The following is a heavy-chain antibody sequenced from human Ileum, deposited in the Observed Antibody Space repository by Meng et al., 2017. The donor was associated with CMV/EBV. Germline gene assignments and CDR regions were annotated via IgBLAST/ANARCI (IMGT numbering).Heavy chain of an antibody. Sequence: GESLKISCAASGFTFSSYAMHWVRQAPGKGLEWVAVISYDGSNKYYADSVKGRFTISRDNSKNTLYLQMNSLRAEDTAVYYCARGRGYTAMAIWGQGTRVTGSS. J-gene: IGHJ4*02. CDR2: ISYDGSNK. CDR3: ARGRGYTAMAI. D-gene: IGHD5-18*01. V-gene: IGHV3-30*04. CDR1: GFTFSSYA.